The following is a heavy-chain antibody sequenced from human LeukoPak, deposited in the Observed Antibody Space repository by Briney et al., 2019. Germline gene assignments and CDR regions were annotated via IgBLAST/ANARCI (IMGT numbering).Heavy chain of an antibody. V-gene: IGHV5-10-1*01. J-gene: IGHJ5*02. CDR2: IDPGDSYI. CDR1: GYRFTSYW. Sequence: GESLKISCKGSGYRFTSYWICWGRPMPGKGLGWMGRIDPGDSYINYSPSFQGHVTISADQSTSTAYLQWSSLKASDTAMYYCARTPPLLWFGELLFHTNWFDPWGQGTLVTVSS. D-gene: IGHD3-10*01. CDR3: ARTPPLLWFGELLFHTNWFDP.